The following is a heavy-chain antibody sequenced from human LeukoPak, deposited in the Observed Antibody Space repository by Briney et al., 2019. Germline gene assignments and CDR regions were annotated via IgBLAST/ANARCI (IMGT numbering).Heavy chain of an antibody. Sequence: PSETLSLTCTVSGGSISSGGYYWSWIRQPPGKGLEWIGYIYHSGSTYYNPSLKSRVTISVDTSKNQFSLKLSSVTAADTAVYYCARRGVRGVINTVDYWGQGTLVTVSS. CDR2: IYHSGST. CDR1: GGSISSGGYY. CDR3: ARRGVRGVINTVDY. J-gene: IGHJ4*02. D-gene: IGHD3-10*01. V-gene: IGHV4-30-2*01.